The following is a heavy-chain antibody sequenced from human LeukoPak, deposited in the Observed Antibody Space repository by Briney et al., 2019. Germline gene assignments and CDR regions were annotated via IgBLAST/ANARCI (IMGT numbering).Heavy chain of an antibody. V-gene: IGHV1-2*02. J-gene: IGHJ4*02. D-gene: IGHD3-10*01. CDR1: GYTFTGYY. CDR3: ARDPLYGSGSYFFDF. CDR2: INPNSGGT. Sequence: ASVKVSCKASGYTFTGYYMHWVRQAPGQGLEWMGWINPNSGGTNYAQKFQGRVTMTRDTSISTVYMELSRLRSDDTAVHYCARDPLYGSGSYFFDFWGQGTLVTVSS.